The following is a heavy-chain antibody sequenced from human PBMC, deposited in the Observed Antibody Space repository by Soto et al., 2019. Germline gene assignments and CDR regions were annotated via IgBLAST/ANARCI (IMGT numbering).Heavy chain of an antibody. V-gene: IGHV1-46*01. CDR1: AYSFTTYH. Sequence: ASVKVSCKASAYSFTTYHIHWVRQAPGQGLEWMGLINPNAGATNYAQRFQGRLRLTRDTSTSTVYMELRSLRFDDTAVYYCARGDIVLVPASEGNWFDPWGQGTLVTVSS. CDR2: INPNAGAT. J-gene: IGHJ5*02. D-gene: IGHD2-2*01. CDR3: ARGDIVLVPASEGNWFDP.